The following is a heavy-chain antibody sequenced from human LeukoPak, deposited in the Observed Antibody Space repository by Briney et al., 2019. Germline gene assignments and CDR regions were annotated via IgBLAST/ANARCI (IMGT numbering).Heavy chain of an antibody. D-gene: IGHD2-8*01. J-gene: IGHJ6*02. CDR3: ANNGVSPNYYYGMNV. V-gene: IGHV3-33*06. CDR1: GFTFSSYG. Sequence: PGGSLRLSCATSGFTFSSYGMHWVRQAPGKGLEWVAVIWYDGSNIHYADSVQGRLTISRDSSKNMLYLQMNSLRAEDTGVYYCANNGVSPNYYYGMNVWGQGTTVTVSS. CDR2: IWYDGSNI.